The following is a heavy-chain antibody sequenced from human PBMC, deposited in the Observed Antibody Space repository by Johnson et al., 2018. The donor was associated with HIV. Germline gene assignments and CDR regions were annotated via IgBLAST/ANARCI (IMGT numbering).Heavy chain of an antibody. Sequence: QVQLVESGGGVVQPGRSLRLSCAASGFTVSSNYMSWVRQAPGKGLEWVAVISYDGSNKYYADSVKGRFTISRDNSKNTLYLQMNSLRAEDTAVYYCARAAYVHYDILTGPPLEDAFDIWGQGTMVTVSS. CDR1: GFTVSSNY. J-gene: IGHJ3*02. CDR2: ISYDGSNK. CDR3: ARAAYVHYDILTGPPLEDAFDI. V-gene: IGHV3-30-3*01. D-gene: IGHD3-9*01.